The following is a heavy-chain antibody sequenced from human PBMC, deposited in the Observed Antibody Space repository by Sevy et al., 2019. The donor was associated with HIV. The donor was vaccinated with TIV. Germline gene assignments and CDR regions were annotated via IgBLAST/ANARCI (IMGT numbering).Heavy chain of an antibody. D-gene: IGHD1-7*01. J-gene: IGHJ5*02. V-gene: IGHV3-21*01. CDR2: INSSSSYI. CDR1: GFTFSSYS. Sequence: GGSLRLSCAASGFTFSSYSMNWVRQAPGKGLEWVSSINSSSSYIYYTDSVKGRFTISRDNAKNSLYLQMNSLRAEDTAVYYCARDITGTTSWFDPWGQGTLVTVSS. CDR3: ARDITGTTSWFDP.